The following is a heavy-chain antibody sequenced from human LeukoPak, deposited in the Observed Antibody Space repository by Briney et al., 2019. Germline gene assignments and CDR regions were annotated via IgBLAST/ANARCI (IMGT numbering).Heavy chain of an antibody. Sequence: SETLSLTCTVSGGSISSYYWSWIRQPPGKGLEWIGYDYYSGSTNYNPSLKSRVTISVDTSKNQFSLKLSSVIAADTAVYYCARLHVDTAMVTTKWYFDYWGQGTLVTVSS. CDR3: ARLHVDTAMVTTKWYFDY. CDR1: GGSISSYY. CDR2: DYYSGST. V-gene: IGHV4-59*01. J-gene: IGHJ4*02. D-gene: IGHD5-18*01.